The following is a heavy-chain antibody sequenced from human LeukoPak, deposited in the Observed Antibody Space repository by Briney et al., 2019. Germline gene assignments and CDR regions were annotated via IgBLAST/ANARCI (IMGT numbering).Heavy chain of an antibody. CDR1: GFTFDDYA. V-gene: IGHV3-9*01. J-gene: IGHJ4*02. Sequence: GRSLRLSCAASGFTFDDYAMHWVRQAPGKGLGWVSGISWNSGSIGYADSVKGRFTISRDNAKNSLYLQMNSLRAEDTALYYCAKDRRGYSYGFFDYWGQGTLVTVSS. D-gene: IGHD5-18*01. CDR3: AKDRRGYSYGFFDY. CDR2: ISWNSGSI.